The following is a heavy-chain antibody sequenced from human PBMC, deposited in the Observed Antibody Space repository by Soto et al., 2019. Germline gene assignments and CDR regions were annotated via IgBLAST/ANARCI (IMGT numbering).Heavy chain of an antibody. V-gene: IGHV3-21*01. CDR1: GFTFNIYS. CDR2: ISDSNDYI. Sequence: PGGSLRLSCAASGFTFNIYSMNWVRQAPGKRLEWVSSISDSNDYIYYADSLKGRFTISRDNAKNSLYLQMNGLRADDTAVYYCARGSHNSSTYIPGWFGMDVWGQGTTVTVSS. CDR3: ARGSHNSSTYIPGWFGMDV. J-gene: IGHJ6*02. D-gene: IGHD6-13*01.